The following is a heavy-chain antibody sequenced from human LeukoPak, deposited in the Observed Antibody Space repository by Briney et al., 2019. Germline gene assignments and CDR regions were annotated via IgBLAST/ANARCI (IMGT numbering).Heavy chain of an antibody. V-gene: IGHV4-34*01. J-gene: IGHJ5*02. Sequence: PSETLSLTCAVYGASFSNSYWSWIRQPPGKGLEWIGEIDHTRNTKYNPSLKGRVTISVDTSKNQFSLDLTSVTAMDTAVYYCATASQLGSYNWFDPWGQGTPVTLSS. CDR3: ATASQLGSYNWFDP. D-gene: IGHD1-1*01. CDR2: IDHTRNT. CDR1: GASFSNSY.